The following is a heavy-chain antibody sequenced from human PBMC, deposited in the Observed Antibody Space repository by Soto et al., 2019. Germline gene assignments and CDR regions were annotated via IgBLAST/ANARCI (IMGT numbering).Heavy chain of an antibody. J-gene: IGHJ4*02. V-gene: IGHV3-49*03. CDR1: GFTFADYT. Sequence: EVQLVESGGGLVQPGRSLRLSCTTSGFTFADYTLSWFRQAPGKGLEWLGFIRNKAYGGTTEYAASVKGRFSISRDDSKSIAYLQMNRLKTEVTVVYYCARDGRYSGYPPPAFWGQGTLVIVSS. CDR3: ARDGRYSGYPPPAF. D-gene: IGHD5-12*01. CDR2: IRNKAYGGTT.